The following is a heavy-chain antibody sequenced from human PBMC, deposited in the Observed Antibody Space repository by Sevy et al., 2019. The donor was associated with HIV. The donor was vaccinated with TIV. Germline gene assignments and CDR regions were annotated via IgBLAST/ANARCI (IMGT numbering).Heavy chain of an antibody. CDR2: IDNDGET. Sequence: GGSLRLSCRASGFTFSNYDMHWVRQATGKGLEWVSGIDNDGETYYPDSVKGRFTISRENGRDSLYLQMNSLRAGDTAVYYCARELYYGMDVWGQGTTVTVSS. CDR3: ARELYYGMDV. D-gene: IGHD3-10*01. V-gene: IGHV3-13*01. J-gene: IGHJ6*02. CDR1: GFTFSNYD.